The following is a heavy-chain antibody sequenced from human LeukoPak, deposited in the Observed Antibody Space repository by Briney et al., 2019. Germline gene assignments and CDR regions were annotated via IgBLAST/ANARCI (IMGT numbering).Heavy chain of an antibody. CDR1: GGTFSSYA. CDR3: ARARGHCSSTSCYATFDY. CDR2: IIPIFGTA. V-gene: IGHV1-69*13. J-gene: IGHJ4*02. Sequence: ASVKVSCKASGGTFSSYAISWVRQAPGQGLEWMGGIIPIFGTANYAQKFQGRVTITADESTSTAYMEPSSLRSEDAAVYYCARARGHCSSTSCYATFDYWGQGTLVTVSS. D-gene: IGHD2-2*01.